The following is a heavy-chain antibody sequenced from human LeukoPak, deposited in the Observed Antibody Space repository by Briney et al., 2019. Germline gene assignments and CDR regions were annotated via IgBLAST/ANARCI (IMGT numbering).Heavy chain of an antibody. CDR1: GFTFSTSW. CDR2: INSDGSDT. CDR3: ARDHSSGWYSDYFDY. V-gene: IGHV3-74*01. D-gene: IGHD6-19*01. J-gene: IGHJ4*02. Sequence: PGGSLRLSCAASGFTFSTSWMYWVRQGPGKGLVWVSRINSDGSDTRYADSVKGRFTISRDNANNTLCLQMNSLRAEDTAVYYCARDHSSGWYSDYFDYWGQGTLVTVSS.